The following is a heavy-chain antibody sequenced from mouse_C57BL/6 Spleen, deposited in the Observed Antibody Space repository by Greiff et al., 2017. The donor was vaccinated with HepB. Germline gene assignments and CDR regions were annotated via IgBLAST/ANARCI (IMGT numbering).Heavy chain of an antibody. V-gene: IGHV1-69*01. CDR3: ARDYYGSDAMDD. Sequence: VQLQQPGAELVMPGASVKLSCKASGYTFTSYWMHWVKQRPGQGLEWIGEIDPSDSYTNYNQKFKGKSTLTVDKSSSTAYMQLSSLTSEDTAIYYCARDYYGSDAMDDWGQGTSVTVAS. D-gene: IGHD1-1*01. J-gene: IGHJ4*01. CDR1: GYTFTSYW. CDR2: IDPSDSYT.